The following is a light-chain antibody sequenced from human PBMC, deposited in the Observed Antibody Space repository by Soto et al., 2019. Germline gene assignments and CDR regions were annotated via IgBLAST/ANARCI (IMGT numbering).Light chain of an antibody. CDR2: GAS. V-gene: IGKV1-17*01. Sequence: DIHMTQSPSSLSASVGDRVTITCRASQGIRNDLNWYQQKPGEAPKRLIYGASRLQSGVPSRFSGSGSETEFTLTISSLQPEDFATYYCLQHNNYPLTFGGGTKVEIK. J-gene: IGKJ4*01. CDR1: QGIRND. CDR3: LQHNNYPLT.